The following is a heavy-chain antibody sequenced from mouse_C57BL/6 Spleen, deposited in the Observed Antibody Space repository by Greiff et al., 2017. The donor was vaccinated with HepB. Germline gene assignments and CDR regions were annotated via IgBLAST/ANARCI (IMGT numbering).Heavy chain of an antibody. CDR3: ARDSNYYGSS. Sequence: EVQLQQSGPGLVKPSQSLSLTCSVTGYSITSGYYWNWIRQFPGNKLEWMGYISYDGSNNYNPSLKNRISITRDTSKNQFFLKLNSVTTEDTATYYCARDSNYYGSSWGQGTTLTVSS. V-gene: IGHV3-6*01. CDR1: GYSITSGYY. CDR2: ISYDGSN. J-gene: IGHJ2*01. D-gene: IGHD1-1*01.